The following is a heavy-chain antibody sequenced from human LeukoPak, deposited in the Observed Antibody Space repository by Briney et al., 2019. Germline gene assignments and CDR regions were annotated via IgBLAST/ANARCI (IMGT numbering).Heavy chain of an antibody. D-gene: IGHD4/OR15-4a*01. CDR1: GFMFSSYS. CDR3: ARRAGAYSHPYDY. J-gene: IGHJ4*02. CDR2: IYSDNT. V-gene: IGHV3-53*01. Sequence: GGSLRLSCAASGFMFSSYSMNWVRQAPGKGLEWVSFIYSDNTHYSDSVKGRFTISRDNSKNTLYLQMNSLRAEDTAVYYCARRAGAYSHPYDYWGQGTLVTVSS.